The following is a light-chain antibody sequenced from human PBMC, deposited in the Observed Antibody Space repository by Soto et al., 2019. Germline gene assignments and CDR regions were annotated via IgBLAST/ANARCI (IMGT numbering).Light chain of an antibody. CDR3: QQYGSSPQM. CDR2: GAS. V-gene: IGKV3-20*01. J-gene: IGKJ1*01. Sequence: DIVLTQSPGTLSLSPGQRATLSCRASQSVSSTYLAWYQQRPGQAPRLLMYGASTRATGIPDRFSGSGSGTDFTLTSSRLEPEDFAVYYCQQYGSSPQMFGQGTKVEIK. CDR1: QSVSSTY.